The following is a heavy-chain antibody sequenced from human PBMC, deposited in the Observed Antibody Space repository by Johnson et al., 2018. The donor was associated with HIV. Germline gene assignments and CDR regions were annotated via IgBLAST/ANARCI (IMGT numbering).Heavy chain of an antibody. J-gene: IGHJ3*01. Sequence: VQLVESGGGVVRPGGSLRLSCAASGFTFDDYGMSWVRQAPGKGLEWVSGINWNGGSTGYADSVKGRFTISRDNSKNTLYLQMNSLRAEDTAVYYCAKDPPLATVVTPALWGQGTMVTVSS. CDR3: AKDPPLATVVTPAL. V-gene: IGHV3-20*04. CDR2: INWNGGST. CDR1: GFTFDDYG. D-gene: IGHD4-23*01.